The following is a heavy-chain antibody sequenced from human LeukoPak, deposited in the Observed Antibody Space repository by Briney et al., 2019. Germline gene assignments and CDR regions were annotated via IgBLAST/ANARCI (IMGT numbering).Heavy chain of an antibody. CDR3: ARAQGVPAANDAFDI. CDR2: ISSSSSTI. V-gene: IGHV3-48*01. D-gene: IGHD2-2*01. CDR1: GFTFSTYS. J-gene: IGHJ3*02. Sequence: TGGSLRLSCSASGFTFSTYSMNWVRQAPGKGLEWVSSISSSSSTIYYADSVRGRFTISRDNAKNSLYLQMNSLRAEDTAVYYCARAQGVPAANDAFDIWGQGTMVTVSS.